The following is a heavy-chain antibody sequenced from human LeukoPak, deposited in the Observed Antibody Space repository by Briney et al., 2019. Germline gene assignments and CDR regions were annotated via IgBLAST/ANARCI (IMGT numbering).Heavy chain of an antibody. D-gene: IGHD5-18*01. V-gene: IGHV3-49*04. Sequence: GGSLRLSCTLFVFAFRVRAMSWVRQAPGKGREGVGFIRGKAYGGTTEYAASVKGRFTISRQDSISIVYLRMNSLDTEDTAVYYCARGPIQLWLHNGMDVWGQGTTVTVSS. CDR3: ARGPIQLWLHNGMDV. J-gene: IGHJ6*02. CDR1: VFAFRVRA. CDR2: IRGKAYGGTT.